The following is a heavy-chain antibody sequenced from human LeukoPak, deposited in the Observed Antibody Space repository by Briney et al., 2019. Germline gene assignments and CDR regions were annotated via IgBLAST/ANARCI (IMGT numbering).Heavy chain of an antibody. CDR1: GYSFTSYW. CDR3: ARRYCSGGSCYYYFDY. J-gene: IGHJ4*02. Sequence: GESLKISCKGSGYSFTSYWIGWVRQMPGKGLEWMGIIYPGDSDTRYSPPFQGQVTISADKSISTAYLQWSSLKASDTAMYYCARRYCSGGSCYYYFDYWGQGTLVTVSS. CDR2: IYPGDSDT. V-gene: IGHV5-51*01. D-gene: IGHD2-15*01.